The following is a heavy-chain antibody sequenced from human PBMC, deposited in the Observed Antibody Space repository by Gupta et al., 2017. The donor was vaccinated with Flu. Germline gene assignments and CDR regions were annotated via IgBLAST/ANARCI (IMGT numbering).Heavy chain of an antibody. CDR3: ARPNKWARGPDCYVDI. D-gene: IGHD1-26*01. V-gene: IGHV4-59*08. CDR1: F. J-gene: IGHJ2*01. Sequence: FCRRIRRAAGKGLEWIGSINNNGVINNNPSVKGRVRMSGDTSKNQLSLKVKSVTAADTAVYDCARPNKWARGPDCYVDIWGRGTLVSVSP. CDR2: INNNGVI.